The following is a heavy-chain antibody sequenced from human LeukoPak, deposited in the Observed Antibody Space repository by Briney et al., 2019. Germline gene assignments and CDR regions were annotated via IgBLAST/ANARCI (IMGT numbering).Heavy chain of an antibody. CDR1: GFTFSSYA. Sequence: GGSLRLSCAASGFTFSSYAMHWVRQAPGKGLEWVAVISYDGSNKYYADSVKGRFTISRDNSKNTLYLQMGSLRAEDMAVYYCARAAYCGGDCYWATFDIWGQGTMVTVSS. J-gene: IGHJ3*02. CDR2: ISYDGSNK. V-gene: IGHV3-30*14. D-gene: IGHD2-21*02. CDR3: ARAAYCGGDCYWATFDI.